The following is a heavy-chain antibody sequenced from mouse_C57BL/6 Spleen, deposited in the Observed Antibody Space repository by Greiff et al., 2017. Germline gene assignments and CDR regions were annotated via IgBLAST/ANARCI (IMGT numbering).Heavy chain of an antibody. CDR3: ASPNYGSRQFAY. V-gene: IGHV5-4*03. D-gene: IGHD1-1*01. CDR1: GFTFSSYA. Sequence: EVNLVESGGGLVKPGGSLKLSCAASGFTFSSYAMSWVRQTPEKRLEWVATISDGGSYTYYPDNVKGRFTISRDNAKNNLYLQMSHLKSEDTAMYYCASPNYGSRQFAYWGQGTLVTVSA. J-gene: IGHJ3*01. CDR2: ISDGGSYT.